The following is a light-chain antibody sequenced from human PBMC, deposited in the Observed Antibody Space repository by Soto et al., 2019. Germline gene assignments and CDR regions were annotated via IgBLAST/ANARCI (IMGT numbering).Light chain of an antibody. CDR2: GAS. V-gene: IGKV3-20*01. Sequence: EIVLTQTPGTLSLSPGERATLSCRASQSVSSNYLAWYQHKPGQAPRLLIYGASSRATGIPDRFSGSGSGTDFTLTISRLEPEDFAVYYCQQHGSSPPLTFGGGTKVEIK. CDR1: QSVSSNY. J-gene: IGKJ4*01. CDR3: QQHGSSPPLT.